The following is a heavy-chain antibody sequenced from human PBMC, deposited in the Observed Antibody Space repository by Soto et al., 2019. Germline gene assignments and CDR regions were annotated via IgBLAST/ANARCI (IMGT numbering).Heavy chain of an antibody. CDR2: INHSGST. CDR1: GVSLSNYY. V-gene: IGHV4-34*01. Sequence: QVLLQQWGAGLLKPSETLSLTCAVYGVSLSNYYWSWIRQPPGKGLEWIGEINHSGSTNYNPSLKSRVTISVDTSKNQFSLNLSSLTAAETAVYYCARTSRFDYLGQGTLVTVSS. J-gene: IGHJ4*02. D-gene: IGHD6-6*01. CDR3: ARTSRFDY.